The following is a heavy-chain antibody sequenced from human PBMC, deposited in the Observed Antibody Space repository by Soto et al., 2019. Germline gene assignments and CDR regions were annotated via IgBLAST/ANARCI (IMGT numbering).Heavy chain of an antibody. CDR1: GFTFSSYA. D-gene: IGHD3-16*01. Sequence: PGGSLRLSCAASGFTFSSYAMSWVRQAPGKGLEWVSAISGSGGSTYYADSVKGRFTISRDNSKNTLYLQMNSLRAEDTAVYYCASLPMITFGETSPGYWGQGTLVTVSS. CDR3: ASLPMITFGETSPGY. J-gene: IGHJ4*02. CDR2: ISGSGGST. V-gene: IGHV3-23*01.